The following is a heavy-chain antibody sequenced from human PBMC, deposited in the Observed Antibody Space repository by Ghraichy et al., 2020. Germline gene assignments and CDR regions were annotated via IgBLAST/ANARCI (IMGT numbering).Heavy chain of an antibody. J-gene: IGHJ5*02. CDR1: GYTFTGYY. Sequence: ASVKVSCKASGYTFTGYYMYWVRQAPGQGLEWMGWINPNSGGTNYGQKFQGRVTMTRDTSISTAYMELSRLKSDDTAVYYCARVDTAMAYNWLDPWGQGTLVTVSS. CDR3: ARVDTAMAYNWLDP. V-gene: IGHV1-2*02. D-gene: IGHD5-18*01. CDR2: INPNSGGT.